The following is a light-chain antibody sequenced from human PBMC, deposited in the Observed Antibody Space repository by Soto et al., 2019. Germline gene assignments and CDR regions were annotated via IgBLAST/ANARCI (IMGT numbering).Light chain of an antibody. V-gene: IGKV3-15*01. CDR2: GAS. CDR3: QQYNHWPPIT. Sequence: ERVMTQSRATVSVSPRESATLSCRASQSVSSQLAWYQHKAAQAPRLLIYGASTRAKGVPARFSGSGSGTEFSLTISSLQSEDFAVYYCQQYNHWPPITFGQGTRLEIK. J-gene: IGKJ5*01. CDR1: QSVSSQ.